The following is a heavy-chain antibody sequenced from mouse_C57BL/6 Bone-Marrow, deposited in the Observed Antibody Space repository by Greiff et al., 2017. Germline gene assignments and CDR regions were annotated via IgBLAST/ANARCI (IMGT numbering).Heavy chain of an antibody. CDR3: AREFYYYGSSYEGYFDY. J-gene: IGHJ2*01. V-gene: IGHV1-39*01. D-gene: IGHD1-1*01. CDR2: INPNYGTT. CDR1: GYSFTDYN. Sequence: VQLQQSGPELVKPGASVKISCKASGYSFTDYNMNWVKQSNGKSLEWIGVINPNYGTTSYNQKFKGKATLTVDQSSSTAYMQLNSLTSEDCAVYYYAREFYYYGSSYEGYFDYWGQGTTLTVSS.